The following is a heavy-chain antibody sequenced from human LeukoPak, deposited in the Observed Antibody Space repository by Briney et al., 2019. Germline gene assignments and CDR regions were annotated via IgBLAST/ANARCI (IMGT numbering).Heavy chain of an antibody. D-gene: IGHD2-8*01. V-gene: IGHV3-21*01. CDR1: GSTFSSYS. CDR2: ISSSSSYI. Sequence: PGGSLRLSCAASGSTFSSYSMNWVRQAPGKGLEWVSSISSSSSYIYYADSVKGRFTISRDNAKNSLYLQMNSLRAEDTAVYYCARDAYCTNGVCYSDYFDYWGQGTLVTVSS. CDR3: ARDAYCTNGVCYSDYFDY. J-gene: IGHJ4*02.